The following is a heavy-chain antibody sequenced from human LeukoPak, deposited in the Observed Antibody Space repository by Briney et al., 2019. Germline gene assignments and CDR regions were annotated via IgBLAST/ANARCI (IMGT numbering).Heavy chain of an antibody. CDR3: ARGEQQLFPFDY. CDR1: GFTFSSYE. Sequence: GGSLRLSCAASGFTFSSYEMNWVRQAPGKGLEWVSYISSSGSTIYYADSVKGRFTISRDNAKNSLYLQMNSLRAEDTAVYYSARGEQQLFPFDYWGQGTLVTVSS. CDR2: ISSSGSTI. D-gene: IGHD6-13*01. V-gene: IGHV3-48*03. J-gene: IGHJ4*02.